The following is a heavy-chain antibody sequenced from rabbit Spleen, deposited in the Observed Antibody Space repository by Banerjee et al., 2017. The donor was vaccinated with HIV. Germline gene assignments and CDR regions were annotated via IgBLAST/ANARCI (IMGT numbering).Heavy chain of an antibody. V-gene: IGHV1S40*01. CDR2: IYAGSSDGT. CDR3: TRGSATMTMVITGYYFNL. Sequence: QSLEESGGDLVKPGASLTLTCTASGFSFSSGYWICWVRQAPGKGLEWIACIYAGSSDGTQYASWAKGRFTISKTSSTTVTLQLKSLTAADTATYFCTRGSATMTMVITGYYFNLWGPGTLVTVS. D-gene: IGHD2-1*01. J-gene: IGHJ4*01. CDR1: GFSFSSGYW.